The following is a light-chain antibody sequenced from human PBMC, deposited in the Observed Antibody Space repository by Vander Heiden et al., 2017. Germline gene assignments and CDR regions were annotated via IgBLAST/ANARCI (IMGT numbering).Light chain of an antibody. CDR1: QSISSY. V-gene: IGKV1-39*01. CDR2: AAS. J-gene: IGKJ4*01. CDR3: QQSYSNPPT. Sequence: DLQIPQSPSSLSASVGDRVTITCRASQSISSYLNWYQQKPGKAPKLLIYAASSLQSGVPSRFSGSGSGTDFTLTISSLQPEDFATYYCQQSYSNPPTFGGGTKVEIK.